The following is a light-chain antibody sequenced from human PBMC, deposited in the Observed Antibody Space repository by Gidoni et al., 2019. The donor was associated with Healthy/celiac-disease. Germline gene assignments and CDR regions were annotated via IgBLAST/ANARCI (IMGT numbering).Light chain of an antibody. Sequence: DFQMTQSPSSLSASVGDRVTITCRASQSISSYLNCYQQKPGKAPKLLIYAASSLQSGVPSRFSGSGSGTDFTLTISSLQPEDFATYNCQQSYSTPRGTFGGGTKVEIK. CDR1: QSISSY. V-gene: IGKV1-39*01. CDR2: AAS. CDR3: QQSYSTPRGT. J-gene: IGKJ4*01.